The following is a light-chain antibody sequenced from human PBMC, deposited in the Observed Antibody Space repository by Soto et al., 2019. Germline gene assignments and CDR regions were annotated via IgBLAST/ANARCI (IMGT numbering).Light chain of an antibody. CDR1: QTISTW. CDR2: TAS. J-gene: IGKJ1*01. Sequence: DIQMTQSPSTLSASVGDRVTITCRASQTISTWLAWYQQEPGKAPKLLIYTASSLESGVPSRFSGSGSGTEFSLTISSLQPDDSATYYCQQYNRYSWTFGQGTKVDIK. V-gene: IGKV1-5*03. CDR3: QQYNRYSWT.